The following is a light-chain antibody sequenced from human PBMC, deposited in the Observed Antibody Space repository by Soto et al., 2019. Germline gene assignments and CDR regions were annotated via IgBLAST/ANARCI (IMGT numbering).Light chain of an antibody. V-gene: IGKV3-11*01. CDR3: QQHINWPLT. CDR1: QSVSSS. J-gene: IGKJ4*01. Sequence: EIVMTQSPATLSVSPGERATLSCRASQSVSSSLAWYQQKPGQAPRLLIYEASNRATGIPARFSGSGSGADFTLTISSLEPEDFAFYYCQQHINWPLTFGGGTKVDIK. CDR2: EAS.